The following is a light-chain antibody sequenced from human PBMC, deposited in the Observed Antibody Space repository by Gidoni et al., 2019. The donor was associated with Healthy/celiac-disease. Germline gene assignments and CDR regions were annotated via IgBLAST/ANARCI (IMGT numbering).Light chain of an antibody. CDR2: QDS. J-gene: IGLJ2*01. Sequence: SYELTQPLSVSVSPGQTASITCAGDTWGDKYPCWYRQKPGQYPVLGIYQDSKRPTGIPERFSGCNSGNTATLTISGTQAMGEADYYCQALDSSTVVFGGETKLTVL. V-gene: IGLV3-1*01. CDR3: QALDSSTVV. CDR1: TWGDKY.